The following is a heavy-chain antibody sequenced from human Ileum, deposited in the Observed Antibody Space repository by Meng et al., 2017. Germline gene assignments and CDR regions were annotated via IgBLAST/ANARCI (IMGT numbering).Heavy chain of an antibody. Sequence: GESLKISCAASGFTLSTYWMHWVRQTPETGLVWVARINSDGSDISYADSVKGRFTISRDDAKNTLYLQMNSLRAEDTAVYYCARVGYYDSSNYYAYFQHWGQGTLVTVSS. CDR2: INSDGSDI. CDR1: GFTLSTYW. D-gene: IGHD3-22*01. CDR3: ARVGYYDSSNYYAYFQH. J-gene: IGHJ1*01. V-gene: IGHV3-74*01.